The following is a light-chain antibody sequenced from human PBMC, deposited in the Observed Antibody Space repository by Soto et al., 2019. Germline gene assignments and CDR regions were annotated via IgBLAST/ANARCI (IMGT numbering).Light chain of an antibody. J-gene: IGKJ1*01. Sequence: DIQMTQSPSTLSASVGDRVTITFRASQSFNTWMAWYQQKPGKAPKLLIFEASTLGSGVPSRFSGSGSGTEFTLTISSLQPEDFATYYCQQYNSYATFGQGTKVDIK. CDR1: QSFNTW. CDR2: EAS. V-gene: IGKV1-5*01. CDR3: QQYNSYAT.